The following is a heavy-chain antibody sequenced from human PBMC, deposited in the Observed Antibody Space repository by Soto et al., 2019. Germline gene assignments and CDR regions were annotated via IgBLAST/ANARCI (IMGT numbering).Heavy chain of an antibody. D-gene: IGHD4-17*01. J-gene: IGHJ4*02. CDR3: ARASPYGDYALDY. CDR2: ISYSGST. V-gene: IGHV4-61*01. Sequence: SETLSLTCAVSGGYISGGYYSWIWIRQPPGKGLEWIGYISYSGSTNYNPSLKSRPTISVDTSKNQFSLKLRSVTAADTAVYYCARASPYGDYALDYWGQGTLVTVSS. CDR1: GGYISGGYYS.